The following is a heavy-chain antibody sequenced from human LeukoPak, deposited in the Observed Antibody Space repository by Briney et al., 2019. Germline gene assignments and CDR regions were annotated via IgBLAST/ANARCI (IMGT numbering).Heavy chain of an antibody. CDR1: GYTLTELS. D-gene: IGHD3-22*01. V-gene: IGHV1-24*01. CDR2: FDPEDGET. Sequence: ASVKVSCKVSGYTLTELSMHWVRQAPGKGLEWRGGFDPEDGETIYAQKLQGRVTMTEDTSTDTAYMELSSLRSEDTAVYYCATLGGYDSSGYPLDYWGQGTLVTVSS. CDR3: ATLGGYDSSGYPLDY. J-gene: IGHJ4*02.